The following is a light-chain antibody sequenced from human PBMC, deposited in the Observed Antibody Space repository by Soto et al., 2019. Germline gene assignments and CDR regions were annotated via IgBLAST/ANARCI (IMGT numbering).Light chain of an antibody. J-gene: IGKJ4*01. CDR1: QSVLYSSNNKNY. V-gene: IGKV4-1*01. CDR3: QQYYSTPLT. Sequence: DIVMTQSPDSLAVSLGERATINCKSSQSVLYSSNNKNYLAWYQQKPGQPPKLLIYWASTRESGVPDRFSGSGSGTYCTLTISSLQAEDVALYYCQQYYSTPLTFGGGTKVEIK. CDR2: WAS.